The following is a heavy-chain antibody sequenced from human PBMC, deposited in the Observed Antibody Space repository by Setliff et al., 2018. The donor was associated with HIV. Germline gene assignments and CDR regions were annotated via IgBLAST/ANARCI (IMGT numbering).Heavy chain of an antibody. CDR2: ISYTGST. CDR1: DVSISAYY. Sequence: SETLSLTCTVSDVSISAYYWSWIRQPPGKGLEWIGDISYTGSTNYNPTLKSRVTISMDTSKNQFSLELSSVTAADTALYYCARTITTFGVIGRGGRMDVWGKGTTVTVSS. V-gene: IGHV4-59*04. J-gene: IGHJ6*04. CDR3: ARTITTFGVIGRGGRMDV. D-gene: IGHD3-3*01.